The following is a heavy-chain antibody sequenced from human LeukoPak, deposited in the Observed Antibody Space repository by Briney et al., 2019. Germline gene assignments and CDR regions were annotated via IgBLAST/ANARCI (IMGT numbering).Heavy chain of an antibody. D-gene: IGHD5-24*01. J-gene: IGHJ4*02. V-gene: IGHV3-53*01. Sequence: GGSLRLSCAASGFTVSTNYMSWVRQAPGKGLEWVSVIYGGGSTYYSDSVKGRFTISRDNSKNTLYLQMNSLRAEDTAVYYCARDRDGYNPFDYWGQGTLVTVSS. CDR3: ARDRDGYNPFDY. CDR1: GFTVSTNY. CDR2: IYGGGST.